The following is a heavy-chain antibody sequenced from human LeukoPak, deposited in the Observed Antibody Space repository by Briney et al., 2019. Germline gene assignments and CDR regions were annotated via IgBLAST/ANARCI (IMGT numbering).Heavy chain of an antibody. J-gene: IGHJ4*02. V-gene: IGHV3-48*01. CDR3: ARVSDFDY. CDR1: GFTFSSYS. D-gene: IGHD3-16*02. Sequence: PGGSLRLSCAASGFTFSSYSMNWVRQAPGKGLEWVSYIRNSGNTIYYADSVKGRFTISRDPAKNSLYLQMNSLRAKDTAAYYCARVSDFDYWGQGTLVTVSS. CDR2: IRNSGNTI.